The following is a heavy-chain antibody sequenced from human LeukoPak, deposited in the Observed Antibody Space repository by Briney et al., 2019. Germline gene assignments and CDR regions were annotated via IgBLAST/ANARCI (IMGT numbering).Heavy chain of an antibody. J-gene: IGHJ4*02. V-gene: IGHV3-11*05. D-gene: IGHD3-10*01. Sequence: GGALRLSCAASGFTFSDYYMSWVRQAPGKGREWVSYISSSRYTNYTDSVKGGVTISRDNPKNSLYLQMNSLRAEDTAVYYCARVRRVSGFDYWGQGTLGTVS. CDR1: GFTFSDYY. CDR2: ISSSRYT. CDR3: ARVRRVSGFDY.